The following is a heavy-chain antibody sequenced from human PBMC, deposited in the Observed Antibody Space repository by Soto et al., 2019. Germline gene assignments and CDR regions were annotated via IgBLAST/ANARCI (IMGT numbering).Heavy chain of an antibody. CDR1: GFTFSGSA. CDR3: TRLVDGYNYYYYYMDV. CDR2: IRSKANSYAT. D-gene: IGHD5-12*01. Sequence: GGSLRLSCAASGFTFSGSAMHWVRQASGKGLEWVGRIRSKANSYATAYAASVKGRFTISSDDSKNTAYLQMNSLKTEDTAVYYCTRLVDGYNYYYYYMDVWGKGTTVTVSS. J-gene: IGHJ6*03. V-gene: IGHV3-73*01.